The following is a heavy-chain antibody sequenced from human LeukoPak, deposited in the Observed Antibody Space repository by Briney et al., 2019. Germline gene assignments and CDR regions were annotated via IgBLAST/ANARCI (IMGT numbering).Heavy chain of an antibody. Sequence: PSETLSLTCTVSGGSISSYYWSWIRQPPGKGLEWIGEINHSGRNNYNTSLKSRVTISVDTSKNQFSLKLSSVTAADTAVYYCARRQTYDFWSGLDAFDIWGQGTMVTVSS. V-gene: IGHV4-34*01. CDR1: GGSISSYY. D-gene: IGHD3-3*01. J-gene: IGHJ3*02. CDR2: INHSGRN. CDR3: ARRQTYDFWSGLDAFDI.